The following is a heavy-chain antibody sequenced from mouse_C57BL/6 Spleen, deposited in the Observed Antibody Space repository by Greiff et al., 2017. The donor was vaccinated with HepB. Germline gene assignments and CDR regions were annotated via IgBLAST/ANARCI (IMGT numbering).Heavy chain of an antibody. Sequence: QVQLQQPGAELVMPGASVKLSCKASGYTFTSYWMHWVKQRPGQGLEWIGEIDPSDSYTNYNQKFKGKSTWTVDKSSSTAYMQLSSLTSEDSAVYYCARNYGSSYVAYYYFDYWGQGTTLTVSS. CDR3: ARNYGSSYVAYYYFDY. CDR1: GYTFTSYW. D-gene: IGHD1-1*01. V-gene: IGHV1-69*01. J-gene: IGHJ2*01. CDR2: IDPSDSYT.